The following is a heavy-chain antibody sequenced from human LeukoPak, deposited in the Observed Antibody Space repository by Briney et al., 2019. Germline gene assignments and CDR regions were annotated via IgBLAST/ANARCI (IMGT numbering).Heavy chain of an antibody. CDR3: ARHYYDRSDSYSFDY. V-gene: IGHV4-59*08. D-gene: IGHD3-22*01. J-gene: IGHJ4*02. Sequence: SETLSLTCTVSGGSISSYYWSWIRQPPGKGLEWIGYIYYSGNTNYNPSLKSRVTISVDTSKNQFSLKLSSVTAADTAVYYCARHYYDRSDSYSFDYWGQGTLVTVSS. CDR1: GGSISSYY. CDR2: IYYSGNT.